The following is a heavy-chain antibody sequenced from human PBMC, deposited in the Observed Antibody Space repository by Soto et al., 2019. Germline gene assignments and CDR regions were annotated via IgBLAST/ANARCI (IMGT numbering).Heavy chain of an antibody. Sequence: SETLSLTCTLSICSVISCPYYWSCILQPPGEGLEWIVYISYSGSSKYDPSLRSRVTISADMSKNQFSLQLRSVPAADTAVYYCARASSTFSSSSAELTHYSSYGMDVWGQGNTVTVSS. CDR1: ICSVISCPYY. V-gene: IGHV4-61*01. CDR3: ARASSTFSSSSAELTHYSSYGMDV. D-gene: IGHD6-13*01. J-gene: IGHJ6*02. CDR2: ISYSGSS.